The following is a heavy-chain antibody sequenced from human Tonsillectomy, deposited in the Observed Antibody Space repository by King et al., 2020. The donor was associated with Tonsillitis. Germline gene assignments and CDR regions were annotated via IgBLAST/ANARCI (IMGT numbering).Heavy chain of an antibody. Sequence: VPLQESGPGLVKPSQTLSLTCTVSGGSISSGSYYWSWIRQPAGKGLEWIGRIYTSGSTNYNPSLKSRVTISVDTSKNQFSLKLSSVTAADTAVYYCAREGRDGSHWGQGTLVTVSS. V-gene: IGHV4-61*02. CDR1: GGSISSGSYY. J-gene: IGHJ4*02. CDR2: IYTSGST. D-gene: IGHD5-24*01. CDR3: AREGRDGSH.